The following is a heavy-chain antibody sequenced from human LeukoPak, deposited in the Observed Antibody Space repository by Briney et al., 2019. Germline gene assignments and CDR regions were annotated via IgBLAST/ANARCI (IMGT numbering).Heavy chain of an antibody. J-gene: IGHJ3*02. D-gene: IGHD2/OR15-2a*01. V-gene: IGHV3-64D*09. CDR3: VKDPFYEGVSAFDI. CDR1: GFTFSSYA. CDR2: ISSNGGST. Sequence: GGSLRLSCSASGFTFSSYAMHRVRQAPGKGLEYVSAISSNGGSTYYADSVKGRFTISRDNSKNTLYLQMSSLRAEDTAVYYCVKDPFYEGVSAFDIWGQGTMVTVSS.